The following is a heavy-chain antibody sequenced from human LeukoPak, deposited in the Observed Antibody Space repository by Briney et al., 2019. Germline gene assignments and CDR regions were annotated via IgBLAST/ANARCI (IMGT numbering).Heavy chain of an antibody. Sequence: GSLRLSCAASGFTFSHYGMPWVRQAPGKGLEWIGEIYYSGNTNYNPSLKTRVTISVDKSKNQFSLKLSSVTAADTAVYYCARDWHSSGWNGLDYWGRGTLVTVSS. CDR3: ARDWHSSGWNGLDY. D-gene: IGHD6-19*01. J-gene: IGHJ4*02. CDR2: IYYSGNT. V-gene: IGHV4-4*02. CDR1: GFTFSHYG.